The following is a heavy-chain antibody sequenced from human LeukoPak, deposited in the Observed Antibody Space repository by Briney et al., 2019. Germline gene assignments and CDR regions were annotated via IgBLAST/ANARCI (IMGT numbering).Heavy chain of an antibody. Sequence: SETLSLTCTVSGVSISSYYWSWIRQPPGKGLEWIGYIYYSGSTNYNPSLKSRVTISVDTSKNQFSLKLSSVTAADTAVYYCARGEGFLEWLSPNWFDPWGQGTLVTVSS. CDR3: ARGEGFLEWLSPNWFDP. CDR1: GVSISSYY. J-gene: IGHJ5*02. V-gene: IGHV4-59*01. CDR2: IYYSGST. D-gene: IGHD3-3*01.